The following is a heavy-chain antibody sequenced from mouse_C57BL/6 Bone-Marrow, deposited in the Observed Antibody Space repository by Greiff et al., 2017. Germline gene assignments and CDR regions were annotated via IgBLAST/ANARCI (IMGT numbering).Heavy chain of an antibody. V-gene: IGHV1-19*01. D-gene: IGHD2-2*01. Sequence: EVNLVESGPVLVKPGASVKMSCKASGYTFTDYYMNWVKQSHGKSLEWIGVINPYNGGTSYNQKFKGKATLTVDKSSSTAYMELNSLTSEDSAVYYCARGWFYAMDYWGQGTSVTVSS. CDR2: INPYNGGT. CDR1: GYTFTDYY. J-gene: IGHJ4*01. CDR3: ARGWFYAMDY.